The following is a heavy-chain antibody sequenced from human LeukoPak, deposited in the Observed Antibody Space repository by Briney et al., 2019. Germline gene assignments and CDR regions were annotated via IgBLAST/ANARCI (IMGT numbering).Heavy chain of an antibody. Sequence: PGGSLRLSCAASGFTFSSYSMNWVRQAPGKGLEWVSSISSSSSYIYYADSVKGRFTISRDNAKNSLYLQMNSLRAEDTAVYYCARCSHSISQVDVWGKGTTVTVSS. CDR1: GFTFSSYS. D-gene: IGHD3-3*02. CDR2: ISSSSSYI. J-gene: IGHJ6*04. V-gene: IGHV3-21*01. CDR3: ARCSHSISQVDV.